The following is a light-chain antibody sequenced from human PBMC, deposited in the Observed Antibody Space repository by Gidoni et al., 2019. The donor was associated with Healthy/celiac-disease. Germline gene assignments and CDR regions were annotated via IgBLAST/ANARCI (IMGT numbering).Light chain of an antibody. CDR2: DAS. J-gene: IGKJ3*01. V-gene: IGKV3-11*01. Sequence: PATLSLSPGERATLSCRASQSVSSNLAWYQQKPGQAPRLLIYDASNRATGIPARFSGSGSGTDFTLTISSLEPEDFAVYYCQQRSNWPLTFGPXTKVVIK. CDR1: QSVSSN. CDR3: QQRSNWPLT.